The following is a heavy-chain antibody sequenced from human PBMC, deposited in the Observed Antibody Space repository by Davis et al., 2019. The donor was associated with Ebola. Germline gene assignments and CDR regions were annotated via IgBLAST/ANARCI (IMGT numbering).Heavy chain of an antibody. J-gene: IGHJ4*02. CDR1: GYTFTSYY. Sequence: SVTVSCKASGYTFTSYYMHCVRQAPGQGLEWMGILNPSGGSTSYAQKFQGRVTMTRDTSTSTVYMELSSLRSEDTAVYYCARGGGIAAAAFDYWGQGTLVTVSS. V-gene: IGHV1-46*01. CDR2: LNPSGGST. D-gene: IGHD6-13*01. CDR3: ARGGGIAAAAFDY.